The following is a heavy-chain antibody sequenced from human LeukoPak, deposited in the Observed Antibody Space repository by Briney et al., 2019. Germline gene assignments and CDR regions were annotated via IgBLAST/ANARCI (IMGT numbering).Heavy chain of an antibody. CDR2: INPNSGGT. CDR1: GYTSTGNY. Sequence: ASVKVSCKASGYTSTGNYMHWVRQAPGQGLEWMGWINPNSGGTNYAQKFQGRVTMTRDTSISIAYMDLSRLRSDDTAVYYCASVRSDYGDPYDAFDIWGQGTMVTVSS. J-gene: IGHJ3*02. CDR3: ASVRSDYGDPYDAFDI. V-gene: IGHV1-2*02. D-gene: IGHD4-17*01.